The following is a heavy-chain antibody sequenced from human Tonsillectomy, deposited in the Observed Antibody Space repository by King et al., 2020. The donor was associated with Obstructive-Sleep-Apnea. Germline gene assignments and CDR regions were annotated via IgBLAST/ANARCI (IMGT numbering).Heavy chain of an antibody. D-gene: IGHD5-18*01. CDR3: ARSSLSWIQLWSFDY. J-gene: IGHJ4*02. CDR2: IYPGDSDT. V-gene: IGHV5-51*01. CDR1: GYSFTTYW. Sequence: VQLVESGAEVKKPGESLKISCQGSGYSFTTYWIGWVRQMPGKGLEWMGIIYPGDSDTRYSPSFQGQVTISADKSISTAYLQWNSLKASDTAMYYCARSSLSWIQLWSFDYWGQGTLVTVSS.